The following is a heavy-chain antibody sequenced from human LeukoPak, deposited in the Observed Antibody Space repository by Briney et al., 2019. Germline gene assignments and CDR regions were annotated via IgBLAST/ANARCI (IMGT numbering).Heavy chain of an antibody. Sequence: SETLSLTCTVSGGSISSYYWSWIRQPPGKGLEWIGYIYYSGSTNYNPSLKSRVTISVDTSKNQFSLKLSSVTAADTAVYYCAREGGYSGYGYYYYYYMDVWGKGTTVTVSS. D-gene: IGHD5-12*01. CDR2: IYYSGST. J-gene: IGHJ6*03. CDR3: AREGGYSGYGYYYYYYMDV. CDR1: GGSISSYY. V-gene: IGHV4-59*01.